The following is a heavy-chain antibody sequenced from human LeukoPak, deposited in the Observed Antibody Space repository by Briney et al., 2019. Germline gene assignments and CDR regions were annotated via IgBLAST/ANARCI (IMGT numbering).Heavy chain of an antibody. Sequence: ASVKVSCKASGYTFTGYYMHWVRQAPGQGLEWMGWINPNSGGTNYAQKFQGRVTMTRDTSISTAYMELSRLRSDDTAVYYCARDRLWLLHGEGLDAFDIWGQGTMVTVSS. V-gene: IGHV1-2*02. J-gene: IGHJ3*02. D-gene: IGHD3-22*01. CDR2: INPNSGGT. CDR3: ARDRLWLLHGEGLDAFDI. CDR1: GYTFTGYY.